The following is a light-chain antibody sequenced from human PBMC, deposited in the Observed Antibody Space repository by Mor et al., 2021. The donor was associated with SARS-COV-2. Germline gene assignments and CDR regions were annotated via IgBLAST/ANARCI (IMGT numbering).Light chain of an antibody. J-gene: IGLJ1*01. V-gene: IGLV3-25*03. CDR2: KDS. CDR3: QSADNSGTFV. Sequence: EIYKDSERPSGIPERFSGSSSGTTVTLTISGVQAEDEAVYFCQSADNSGTFVFGPGTQVTVL.